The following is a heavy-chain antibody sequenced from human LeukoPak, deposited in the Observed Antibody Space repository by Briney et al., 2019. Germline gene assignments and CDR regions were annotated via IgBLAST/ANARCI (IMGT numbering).Heavy chain of an antibody. J-gene: IGHJ3*01. CDR1: GFTFNNYA. CDR3: ARDQNGDYIGAFDF. V-gene: IGHV3-23*01. CDR2: ITGGGRT. D-gene: IGHD4-17*01. Sequence: GGSLRLSLAAAGFTFNNYAMRWVRQAQGQGLGLVSAITGGGRTYYAYSVNGRFTISRDNSKNTPYLQLNSLRAEDPALYFSARDQNGDYIGAFDFLGQGTVVTVSS.